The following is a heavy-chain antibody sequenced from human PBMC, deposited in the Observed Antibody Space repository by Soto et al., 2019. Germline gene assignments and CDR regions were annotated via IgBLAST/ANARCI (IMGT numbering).Heavy chain of an antibody. J-gene: IGHJ4*02. D-gene: IGHD2-2*01. CDR3: ARVGYCTSTSSNCPFES. Sequence: PGGSLSLSCETSGFIFRSYGMHWVRQAPGRGPGWGAVVWYDGRNKDYGESVKGRFTVSRDDSKNTLYLQMNNLRADDTAVYYCARVGYCTSTSSNCPFESWGQGTLVTVSS. CDR2: VWYDGRNK. V-gene: IGHV3-33*01. CDR1: GFIFRSYG.